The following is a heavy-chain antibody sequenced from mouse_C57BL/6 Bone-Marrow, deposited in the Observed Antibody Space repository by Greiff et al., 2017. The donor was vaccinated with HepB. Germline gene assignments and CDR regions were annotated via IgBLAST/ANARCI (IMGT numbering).Heavy chain of an antibody. CDR3: ARYTVVAEGFAY. CDR2: INPNNGGT. Sequence: DVKLQESGPELVKPGASVKMSCKASGYTFTDYNMHWVKQSHGKSLEWIGYINPNNGGTSYNQKFKGKATLTVNKSSSTAYMELRSLTSEDSAVYYCARYTVVAEGFAYWGQGTLVTVSA. V-gene: IGHV1-22*01. D-gene: IGHD1-1*01. J-gene: IGHJ3*01. CDR1: GYTFTDYN.